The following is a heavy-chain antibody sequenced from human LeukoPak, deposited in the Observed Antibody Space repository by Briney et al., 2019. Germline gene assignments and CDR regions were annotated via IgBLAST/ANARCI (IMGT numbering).Heavy chain of an antibody. Sequence: ASVKVSCKASGYTFTGYYMHWVRQAPGQGLEWMGWINPSSGGTNYAQKFQGRVTMTRDTSISTAYMELSRLRSDDTAVYYCARAQERQYYYYYYMDVWGKGTTVTVSS. CDR3: ARAQERQYYYYYYMDV. J-gene: IGHJ6*03. CDR1: GYTFTGYY. V-gene: IGHV1-2*02. D-gene: IGHD1-1*01. CDR2: INPSSGGT.